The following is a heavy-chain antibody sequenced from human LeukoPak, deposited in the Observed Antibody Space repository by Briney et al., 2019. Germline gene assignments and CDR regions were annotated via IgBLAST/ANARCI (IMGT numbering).Heavy chain of an antibody. CDR1: GFTFRTYE. D-gene: IGHD5-24*01. CDR2: ISGSGGST. Sequence: AGGSLRLSCVASGFTFRTYEMTWVRQAPGKGLEWVSAISGSGGSTYYADSVKGRFTISRDNSKNTLYLQMNSLRAEDTAVYYCAKDPDGYNFGWYFDYWGQGTLVTVSS. J-gene: IGHJ4*02. V-gene: IGHV3-23*01. CDR3: AKDPDGYNFGWYFDY.